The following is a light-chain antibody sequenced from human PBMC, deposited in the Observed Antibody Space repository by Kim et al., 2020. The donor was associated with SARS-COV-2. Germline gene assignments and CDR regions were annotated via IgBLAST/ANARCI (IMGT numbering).Light chain of an antibody. J-gene: IGKJ2*02. CDR3: QQRSNWRWT. V-gene: IGKV3-11*01. CDR2: DAS. Sequence: SLSPGERATLSCRASQSVYSYLAWYQQKPGQAPRLLIYDASSRATGIPARFNGSGSGTDFTLTISSLEPEDFAVYYCQQRSNWRWTFGQGTKLEI. CDR1: QSVYSY.